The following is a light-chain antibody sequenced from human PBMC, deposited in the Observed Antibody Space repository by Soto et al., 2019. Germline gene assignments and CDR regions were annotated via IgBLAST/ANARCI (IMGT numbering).Light chain of an antibody. CDR2: LAS. J-gene: IGKJ3*01. CDR3: QQYGSSPPT. Sequence: EIVLTQSPATLSSFPGDRVTLSCRASQAVNTRLAWYQHKPGQAPRLLIYLASNRAAGVPARFSGSGSGTDFTLTISRLEPEHFAVYYCQQYGSSPPTFGPGTKVDIK. CDR1: QAVNTR. V-gene: IGKV3-20*01.